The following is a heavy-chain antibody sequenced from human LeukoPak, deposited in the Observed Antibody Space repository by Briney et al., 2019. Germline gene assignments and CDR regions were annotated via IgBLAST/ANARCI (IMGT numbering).Heavy chain of an antibody. CDR3: ARHRQYAPMLAFDV. Sequence: PSETLSLTCAVYGGSFSGYYWSWIRQPPGKGLEWIGEINHSGSTNYNPSLKSRVTISVDTSKNQFSLKLSSVTAADTAVYYCARHRQYAPMLAFDVWGQGTMVTVSS. J-gene: IGHJ3*01. CDR2: INHSGST. CDR1: GGSFSGYY. D-gene: IGHD2-8*01. V-gene: IGHV4-34*01.